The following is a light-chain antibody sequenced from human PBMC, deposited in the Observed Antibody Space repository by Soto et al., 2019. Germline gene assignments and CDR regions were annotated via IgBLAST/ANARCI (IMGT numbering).Light chain of an antibody. CDR1: SSNNGAGYD. V-gene: IGLV1-40*01. CDR2: GNS. CDR3: QSYDSSLSGHYV. Sequence: QSVLTQPPSVSGAPGQRVTISCTGSSSNNGAGYDVHWYQQLPGTAPKLLIYGNSNRPSGVPDRFSGSKSGTSASLAITGLQAEDEADYYCQSYDSSLSGHYVFGTGTKVTVL. J-gene: IGLJ1*01.